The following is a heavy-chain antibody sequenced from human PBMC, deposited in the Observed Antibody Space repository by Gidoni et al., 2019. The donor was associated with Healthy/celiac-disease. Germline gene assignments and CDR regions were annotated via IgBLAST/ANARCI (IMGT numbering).Heavy chain of an antibody. CDR3: ARIHPIAAAVPTGYGPIFGWFDP. D-gene: IGHD6-13*01. CDR2: IYYSGGT. V-gene: IGHV4-39*01. Sequence: QLQLQESGPGLVKPSETLSLTCTVSGGSISSSSYYLGWIRQPPGKGLEWIGSIYYSGGTYYNPSLKSRVTISVDTSKNQFSLKLSSVTAADTAVYYCARIHPIAAAVPTGYGPIFGWFDPWGQGTLVTVSS. CDR1: GGSISSSSYY. J-gene: IGHJ5*02.